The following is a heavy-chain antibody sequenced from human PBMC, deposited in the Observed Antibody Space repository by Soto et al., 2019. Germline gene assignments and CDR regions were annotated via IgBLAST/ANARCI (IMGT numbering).Heavy chain of an antibody. Sequence: SETLSLTCTVSGGSISSSSYYWGWIRQPPGKGLEWIGSIYYSGSTYYNPSLKSRVTISVDTSKNQFSLKLSSVTAADTAVYYCARHVLAVAGTPSLDFDYWGLENLVTVSS. CDR1: GGSISSSSYY. D-gene: IGHD6-19*01. CDR3: ARHVLAVAGTPSLDFDY. CDR2: IYYSGST. J-gene: IGHJ4*02. V-gene: IGHV4-39*01.